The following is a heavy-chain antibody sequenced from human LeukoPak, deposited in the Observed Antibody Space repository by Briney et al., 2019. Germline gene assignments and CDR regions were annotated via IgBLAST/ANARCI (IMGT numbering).Heavy chain of an antibody. Sequence: PGGSLRLSCAASGFTVSSDYMNWVRQAPGKGLECVSIIYSDDRTYYADSVKGRFTISRDNSKNTLYLQMNSLRAEDTAVYYCARWAPTSAQYYFDYWGQGTLVTVSS. CDR2: IYSDDRT. CDR1: GFTVSSDY. CDR3: ARWAPTSAQYYFDY. D-gene: IGHD1-26*01. J-gene: IGHJ4*02. V-gene: IGHV3-53*01.